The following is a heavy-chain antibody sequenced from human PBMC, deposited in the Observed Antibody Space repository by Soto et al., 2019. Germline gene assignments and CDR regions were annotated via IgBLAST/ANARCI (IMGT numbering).Heavy chain of an antibody. D-gene: IGHD6-13*01. V-gene: IGHV4-39*02. CDR2: IYHSGST. CDR1: GDSISNSRFY. Sequence: SETLSLTCSVSGDSISNSRFYWAWIRQPPGKGLEWIGEIYHSGSTNYNPSLKSRVTISIDTSKNQFSLRLTSVTAADTAVYYCARDTSSTSLRAEYFQFWGQGTQVTVSS. CDR3: ARDTSSTSLRAEYFQF. J-gene: IGHJ1*01.